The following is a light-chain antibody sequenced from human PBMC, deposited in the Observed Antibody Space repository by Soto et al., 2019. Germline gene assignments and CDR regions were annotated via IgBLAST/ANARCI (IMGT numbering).Light chain of an antibody. V-gene: IGKV3-20*01. CDR3: QQDGSRPHT. CDR2: GAS. CDR1: QSVSSNY. J-gene: IGKJ4*01. Sequence: VLTQSHGTLSLSPGERATLSCISSQSVSSNYLAWYQQKPGQAPRLLIYGASTRATGIPDRFSGSGSGTDFTLTISRLEPEDSAVYYCQQDGSRPHTVGGGTKVDIK.